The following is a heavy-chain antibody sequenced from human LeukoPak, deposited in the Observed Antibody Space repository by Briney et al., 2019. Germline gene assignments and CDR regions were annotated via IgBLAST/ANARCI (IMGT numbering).Heavy chain of an antibody. CDR1: GGSIGSNDW. CDR3: ATRSDSSSPFDY. J-gene: IGHJ4*02. V-gene: IGHV4-4*02. D-gene: IGHD6-6*01. CDR2: IHHSGST. Sequence: SETLSLTCTVSGGSIGSNDWWSWVRQAPGKGLEWIGEIHHSGSTVYNPSLQSRVTILLDKSRNQFSLNLSSVTAADTAVYYCATRSDSSSPFDYWGQGTLVTVSS.